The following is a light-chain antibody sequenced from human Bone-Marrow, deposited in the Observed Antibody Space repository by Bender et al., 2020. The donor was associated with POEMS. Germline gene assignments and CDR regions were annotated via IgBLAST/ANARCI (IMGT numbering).Light chain of an antibody. J-gene: IGLJ2*01. V-gene: IGLV2-14*02. CDR3: SSYTSSTSLEVV. CDR1: NSDVGSYNL. CDR2: EGT. Sequence: QSALTQPPSASGSPGQSVTISCTGTNSDVGSYNLVSWYQQYPDKVPKVIIYEGTKRPTGVSNRFSGSKSGNTASLTISGLQAEDEADYYCSSYTSSTSLEVVFGGGTKLTVL.